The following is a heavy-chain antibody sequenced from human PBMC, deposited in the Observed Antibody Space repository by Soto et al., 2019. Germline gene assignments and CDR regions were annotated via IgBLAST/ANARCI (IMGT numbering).Heavy chain of an antibody. CDR3: AKIPTGSGSSKFDY. D-gene: IGHD3-10*01. J-gene: IGHJ4*02. V-gene: IGHV3-23*01. CDR2: ISGSGSFT. Sequence: PVGSLRLSCAASGFTFRTYAMNWVRQAPGKGLEWISAISGSGSFTHYADSVRGRFTISRDNSQNQLYLQMNNLRGGDTAMYYCAKIPTGSGSSKFDYWGQGIQVTV. CDR1: GFTFRTYA.